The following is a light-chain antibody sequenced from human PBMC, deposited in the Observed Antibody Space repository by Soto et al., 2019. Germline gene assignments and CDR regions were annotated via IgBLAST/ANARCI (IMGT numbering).Light chain of an antibody. V-gene: IGKV3-15*01. CDR1: QSVSGN. Sequence: EIVMTQSPATLSVSPGERATLSCRASQSVSGNLAWYQQKPGQAPRLLIYAASTRATGIPARFSGGGSRTACTLTSSRLQSEDFAVYYCHQYNNWPHITFGSGTNVDIK. J-gene: IGKJ3*01. CDR3: HQYNNWPHIT. CDR2: AAS.